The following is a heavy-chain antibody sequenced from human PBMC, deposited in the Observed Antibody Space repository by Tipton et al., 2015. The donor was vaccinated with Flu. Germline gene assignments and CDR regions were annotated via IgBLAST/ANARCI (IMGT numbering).Heavy chain of an antibody. CDR1: GYSISSGYY. V-gene: IGHV4-38-2*02. Sequence: TLSLTCYVSGYSISSGYYWGWIRQPPGKGLEWIGSIYHTGSTYYNPSLKSRVTISVDTSKNQFSLKLSSVTAADTAMYYCARGTEYYDTTSPEGAFDIWGQGTMVTVSS. CDR2: IYHTGST. J-gene: IGHJ3*02. CDR3: ARGTEYYDTTSPEGAFDI. D-gene: IGHD3-22*01.